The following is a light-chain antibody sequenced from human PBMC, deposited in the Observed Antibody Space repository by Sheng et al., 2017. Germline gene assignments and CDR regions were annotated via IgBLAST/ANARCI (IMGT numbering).Light chain of an antibody. CDR1: QSVSRY. V-gene: IGKV3-11*02. Sequence: EIVMTQSPTTLSVSPGERATLSCRASQSVSRYLAWYQQKSGQAPRLLIYAASNKATGIPDRFSGSGSGRDFTLTISSLEPEDIAVYYCQQRSSWPLTFGGGTRVEI. CDR2: AAS. CDR3: QQRSSWPLT. J-gene: IGKJ4*01.